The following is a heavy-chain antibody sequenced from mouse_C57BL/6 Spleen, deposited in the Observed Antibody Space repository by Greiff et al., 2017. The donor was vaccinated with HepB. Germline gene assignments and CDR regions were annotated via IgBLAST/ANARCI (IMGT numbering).Heavy chain of an antibody. Sequence: EVKVVESGGGLVKPGGSLKLSCAASGFTFSSYAMSWVRQTPEKRLEWVATISDGGSYTYYPDNVKGRFTISRDNAKNNLYLQMSHLKSEDTAMYYCAREDYYYGSSYFDYWGQGTTLTVSS. CDR3: AREDYYYGSSYFDY. CDR2: ISDGGSYT. V-gene: IGHV5-4*01. CDR1: GFTFSSYA. D-gene: IGHD1-1*01. J-gene: IGHJ2*01.